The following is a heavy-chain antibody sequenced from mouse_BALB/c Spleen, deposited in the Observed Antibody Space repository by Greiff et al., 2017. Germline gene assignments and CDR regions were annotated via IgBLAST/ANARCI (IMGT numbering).Heavy chain of an antibody. V-gene: IGHV7-3*02. CDR3: ARVDGYSWFAY. CDR2: IRNKANGYTT. CDR1: GFTFTDYY. D-gene: IGHD2-3*01. J-gene: IGHJ3*01. Sequence: EVHLVESGGGLVQPGGSLRLSCATSGFTFTDYYMSWVRQPPGKALEWLGFIRNKANGYTTEYSASVKGRFTISRDNSQSILYLQMNTLRAEDSATYYCARVDGYSWFAYWGQGTLVTVSA.